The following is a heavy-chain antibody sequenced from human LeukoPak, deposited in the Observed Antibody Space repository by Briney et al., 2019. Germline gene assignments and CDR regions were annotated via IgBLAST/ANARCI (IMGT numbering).Heavy chain of an antibody. CDR2: IKQDGSEK. Sequence: GGSLRLSCAASGFTFSSYWMSWVRQAPGKGLEWVANIKQDGSEKYYADSVKGRFTISRDNAKNSLYLQMNSLRGEDTAVYYCARVLHYYYYYYMDVWGKGTTVTVSS. J-gene: IGHJ6*03. V-gene: IGHV3-7*01. D-gene: IGHD2-15*01. CDR3: ARVLHYYYYYYMDV. CDR1: GFTFSSYW.